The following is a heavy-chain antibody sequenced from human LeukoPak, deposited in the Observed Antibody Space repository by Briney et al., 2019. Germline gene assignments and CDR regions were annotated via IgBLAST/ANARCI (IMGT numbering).Heavy chain of an antibody. J-gene: IGHJ5*02. Sequence: PSETLSLTCTVSGGSISSYYWSWIRQPPGKGLEWIGYIYYSGSTNYNPSLKSRVTISVDTSKNQFSLKLSSVTAADTAVYYRARDDGDSSGYYPNWFDPWGQGTLVTVSS. CDR1: GGSISSYY. D-gene: IGHD3-22*01. V-gene: IGHV4-59*01. CDR3: ARDDGDSSGYYPNWFDP. CDR2: IYYSGST.